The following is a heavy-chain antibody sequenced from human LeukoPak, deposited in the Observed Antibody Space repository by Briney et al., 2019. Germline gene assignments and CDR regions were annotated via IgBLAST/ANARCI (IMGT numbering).Heavy chain of an antibody. D-gene: IGHD3-22*01. J-gene: IGHJ3*02. Sequence: ASVKVSCKASGYTFTSYGISWVRQAPGQGLEWMGWISAYNGNTNYAQKLQGRVTMTTDTSTSTAYMELRSLRSDDTAVYYCARDSYYYDSSGYLSGAFDIWGQGTMVTVSS. CDR1: GYTFTSYG. CDR3: ARDSYYYDSSGYLSGAFDI. CDR2: ISAYNGNT. V-gene: IGHV1-18*01.